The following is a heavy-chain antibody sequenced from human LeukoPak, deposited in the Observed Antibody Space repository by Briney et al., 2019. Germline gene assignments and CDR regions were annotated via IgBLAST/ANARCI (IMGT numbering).Heavy chain of an antibody. V-gene: IGHV3-23*01. CDR3: AKGQGSIITTAGTPAYYYCTDV. Sequence: GGSLRLSCAASGFTFSSYAMNWVRQAPGKGLEWVSGISGSGGNTYYADSVKGRFTIIRDNSKNTLYLQVNSLRAEDTAEYYCAKGQGSIITTAGTPAYYYCTDVWGQGTTVTVSS. CDR1: GFTFSSYA. CDR2: ISGSGGNT. J-gene: IGHJ6*02. D-gene: IGHD6-13*01.